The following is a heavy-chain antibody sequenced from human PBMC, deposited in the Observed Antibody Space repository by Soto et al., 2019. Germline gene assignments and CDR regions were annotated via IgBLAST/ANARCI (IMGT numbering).Heavy chain of an antibody. Sequence: QVQLVQSGAEVKKPGSSVKVSCKASGGTFSSYTISWVRQAPGQGLEWMGRIIPILGIANYAQKFQGRVTITADKSTSTAYMELSSLRSEDTAVYYCARAYSSSTRCNWFDPWGQGTLVTVSS. CDR1: GGTFSSYT. D-gene: IGHD6-13*01. J-gene: IGHJ5*02. CDR3: ARAYSSSTRCNWFDP. V-gene: IGHV1-69*02. CDR2: IIPILGIA.